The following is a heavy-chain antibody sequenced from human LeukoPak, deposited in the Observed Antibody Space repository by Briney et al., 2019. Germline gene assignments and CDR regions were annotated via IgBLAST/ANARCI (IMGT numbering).Heavy chain of an antibody. J-gene: IGHJ3*02. CDR3: ARHPVLGRLPRRYAFDI. V-gene: IGHV4-34*01. CDR2: INHSGST. Sequence: SETLSLTCAVYGGSFSGYYWSWIRQPPGKGLEWIGEINHSGSTNYNPSLKSRVTISVDTSKNQFSLKLSSVTAADTAVYYCARHPVLGRLPRRYAFDIWGQGTMVTVSS. D-gene: IGHD2/OR15-2a*01. CDR1: GGSFSGYY.